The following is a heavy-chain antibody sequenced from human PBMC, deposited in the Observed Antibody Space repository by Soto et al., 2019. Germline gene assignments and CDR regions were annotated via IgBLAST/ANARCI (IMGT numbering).Heavy chain of an antibody. CDR2: IYWDDDE. V-gene: IGHV2-5*02. CDR1: GFSLNTGGVG. CDR3: VRNWRYYGGDSYYGMAA. Sequence: ITLKESGPTLVKPTQTLTLTCTFSGFSLNTGGVGVGWVRQPRGKAMEWLALIYWDDDERYRPSLRSRLNSTTDTIHNQVVLTRTHMDPEDTATYYCVRNWRYYGGDSYYGMAAWGQGTTVTVSS. J-gene: IGHJ6*02. D-gene: IGHD3-10*01.